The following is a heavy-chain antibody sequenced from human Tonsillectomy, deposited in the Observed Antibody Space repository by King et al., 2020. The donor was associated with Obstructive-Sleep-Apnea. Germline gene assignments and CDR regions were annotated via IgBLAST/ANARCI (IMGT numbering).Heavy chain of an antibody. CDR2: IYYSGST. CDR3: ARGSPYYFDY. D-gene: IGHD3-10*01. V-gene: IGHV4-31*03. CDR1: GGSISSDGDY. J-gene: IGHJ4*02. Sequence: VQLQESGPGLVKPSQTLSLTCIVSGGSISSDGDYWSWIRQHPGKGLEWIAYIYYSGSTYYHPSLKSRVTISVDTSKNQLSLKLSSMTAADTAVYYCARGSPYYFDYWGQGTLVTVSS.